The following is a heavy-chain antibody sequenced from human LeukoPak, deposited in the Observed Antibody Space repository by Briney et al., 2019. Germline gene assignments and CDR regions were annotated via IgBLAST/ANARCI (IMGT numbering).Heavy chain of an antibody. J-gene: IGHJ4*02. CDR2: INLSGGST. CDR1: GYTFTSYH. Sequence: ASVTVSCKASGYTFTSYHMHWVRQAPGQGLEWMGKINLSGGSTTYAQKFQGRVTMTRDTSTSTVYMELSSLRSEDTAVYYCARDYVDDIPMIKDYWGQRTLVTVFS. D-gene: IGHD2-8*01. V-gene: IGHV1-46*01. CDR3: ARDYVDDIPMIKDY.